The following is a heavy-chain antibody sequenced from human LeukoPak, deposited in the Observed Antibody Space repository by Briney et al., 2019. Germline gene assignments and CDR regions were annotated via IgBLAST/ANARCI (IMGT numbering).Heavy chain of an antibody. Sequence: PGGSLRLSCEASGFNFNTYIMAWVRQAPGTGLEWVSIISRASEAIFYADSVKGRCTISRDNVKSPHSLQMKALREEDTAAYYCARGATDTTRWFDPWGQGTLVTVSS. CDR2: ISRASEAI. D-gene: IGHD1-7*01. CDR1: GFNFNTYI. V-gene: IGHV3-21*01. J-gene: IGHJ5*02. CDR3: ARGATDTTRWFDP.